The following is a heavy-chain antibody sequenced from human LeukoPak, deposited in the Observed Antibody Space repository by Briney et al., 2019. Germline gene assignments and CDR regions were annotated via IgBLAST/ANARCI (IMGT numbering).Heavy chain of an antibody. J-gene: IGHJ6*03. Sequence: ASVKVSCKASGGTFSSYAISWVRQAPGQGLEWMGGIIPIFGTANYAQKFQGRVTITTDESTSTAYMELSSLRSEDTAVYYCARPQLPYDYYYYMDVWGKGTTVTVSS. V-gene: IGHV1-69*05. D-gene: IGHD2-2*02. CDR1: GGTFSSYA. CDR3: ARPQLPYDYYYYMDV. CDR2: IIPIFGTA.